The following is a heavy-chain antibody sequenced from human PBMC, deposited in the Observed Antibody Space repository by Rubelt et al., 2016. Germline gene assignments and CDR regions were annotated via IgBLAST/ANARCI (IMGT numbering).Heavy chain of an antibody. CDR3: ARGGATTDY. J-gene: IGHJ4*02. Sequence: GGLVQPGGSLRLSCAASGFTFSSYAMSWVRQAPGKGLEWVANIKQDGSEKYYVDSVKGRFTISRDNAKNSLYLQMNSLRAEDTAVYYCARGGATTDYWGQGTLVTVSS. CDR1: GFTFSSYA. D-gene: IGHD1-26*01. CDR2: IKQDGSEK. V-gene: IGHV3-7*02.